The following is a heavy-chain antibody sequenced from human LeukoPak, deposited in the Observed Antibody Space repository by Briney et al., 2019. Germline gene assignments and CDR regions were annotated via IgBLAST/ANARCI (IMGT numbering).Heavy chain of an antibody. CDR3: ANGGSGYYCELDVEYFQH. Sequence: PAGGSLRLSCAASGFTFSSYAMSWVRQAPGKGLEWVSTISGSGGRTYYAVSVKGRFTISRDTSKNTLYLQMNSLRAEDTAVYYCANGGSGYYCELDVEYFQHWGQGTLVTVSS. CDR1: GFTFSSYA. CDR2: ISGSGGRT. V-gene: IGHV3-23*01. J-gene: IGHJ1*01. D-gene: IGHD3-22*01.